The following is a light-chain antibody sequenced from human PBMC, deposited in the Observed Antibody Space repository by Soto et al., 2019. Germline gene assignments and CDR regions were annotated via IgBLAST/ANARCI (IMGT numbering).Light chain of an antibody. CDR3: MQGTHWPPWT. J-gene: IGKJ1*01. V-gene: IGKV2-30*02. CDR1: QSLLHSDGNTY. CDR2: RVS. Sequence: DVVMTQSPLSLPVTLGQPASISCRSSQSLLHSDGNTYLNWFQQRPGQSPRRLIYRVSNRDSGVPDRFSGSGSGTDFILKISRVEAEDVGVYYCMQGTHWPPWTFGQGTKVEIK.